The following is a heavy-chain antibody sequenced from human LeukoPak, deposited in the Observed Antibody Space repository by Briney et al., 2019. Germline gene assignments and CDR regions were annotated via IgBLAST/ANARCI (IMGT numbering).Heavy chain of an antibody. CDR3: AKFVGYYYDSSGYYYDPAFDY. V-gene: IGHV3-30-3*02. D-gene: IGHD3-22*01. J-gene: IGHJ4*02. CDR1: GFTFSSYA. Sequence: GGSLRLSCAASGFTFSSYAMHWVRQAPGKGLEWVAVISYDGSNKYYADSMKGRFTISRDNSKNTLYLQMNSLRAEDTAVYYCAKFVGYYYDSSGYYYDPAFDYWGQGTLVTVSS. CDR2: ISYDGSNK.